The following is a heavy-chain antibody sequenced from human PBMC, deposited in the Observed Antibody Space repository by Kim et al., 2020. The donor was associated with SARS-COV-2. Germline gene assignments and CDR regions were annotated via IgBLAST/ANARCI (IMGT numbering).Heavy chain of an antibody. D-gene: IGHD3-22*01. J-gene: IGHJ5*02. CDR3: ARVYYYDKSSPGVEP. V-gene: IGHV4-39*07. Sequence: PSQKRRVTISVDTDKNQYSLKLSCVTAADTAVYYCARVYYYDKSSPGVEPWGQGTLVTVSS.